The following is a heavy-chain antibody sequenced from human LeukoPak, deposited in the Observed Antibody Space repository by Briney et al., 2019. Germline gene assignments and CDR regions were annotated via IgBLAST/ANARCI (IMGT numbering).Heavy chain of an antibody. CDR2: ISGSGGGT. CDR3: AKGKDYGVNFDY. J-gene: IGHJ4*02. Sequence: GGSLRLSCAASGFTFSTYAMTWVRQAPGKGLEWVSTISGSGGGTYYADSVKGRFTISRDNSKNTLYLQMNSLRAEDTAVYYCAKGKDYGVNFDYWGQGTLVTVSS. V-gene: IGHV3-23*01. CDR1: GFTFSTYA. D-gene: IGHD4-23*01.